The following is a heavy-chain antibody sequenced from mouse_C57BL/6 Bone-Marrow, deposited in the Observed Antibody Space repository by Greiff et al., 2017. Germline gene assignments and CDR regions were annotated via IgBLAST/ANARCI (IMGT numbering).Heavy chain of an antibody. CDR1: GFTFSDYW. V-gene: IGHV6-3*01. CDR2: IRLKSDNYAT. CDR3: TGYAY. J-gene: IGHJ3*01. Sequence: EVKLVESGGGLVQPGGSMKLSCVASGFTFSDYWMNWVRQSPEKGLEWVAQIRLKSDNYATHYAESVKGRFTISRDDSKSSGYLQMNNLRAEDTGIYYCTGYAYWGQWTLVTVSA.